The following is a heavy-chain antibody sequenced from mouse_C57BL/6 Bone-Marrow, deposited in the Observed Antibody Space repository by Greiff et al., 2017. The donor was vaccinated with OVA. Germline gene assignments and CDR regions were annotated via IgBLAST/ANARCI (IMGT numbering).Heavy chain of an antibody. CDR2: IDPANGNT. J-gene: IGHJ2*01. V-gene: IGHV14-3*01. D-gene: IGHD1-1*01. CDR1: GFNIKNTY. CDR3: ATYYYSSSLLDY. Sequence: EVQLQESVAELVRPGASVKLSCTASGFNIKNTYMHWVKQRPEQGLAWIGRIDPANGNTKYAAKFQGKATITADTSSNTAYLQLSSLTSDDTAIYYCATYYYSSSLLDYWGTGTTLTVSS.